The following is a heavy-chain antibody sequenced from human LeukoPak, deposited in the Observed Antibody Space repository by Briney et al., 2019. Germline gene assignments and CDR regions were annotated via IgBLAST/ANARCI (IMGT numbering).Heavy chain of an antibody. CDR2: IKPDGSER. D-gene: IGHD3-3*01. Sequence: GGSLRLSCAASGFTFGDFYMTWVRQAPGRGLEWVANIKPDGSERWIADSVKGRFTISRDNARNSLYLQMDSLRAEDTAFYYCARSVESGVTQWSLDNWGRGALVTVSS. V-gene: IGHV3-7*01. CDR1: GFTFGDFY. CDR3: ARSVESGVTQWSLDN. J-gene: IGHJ4*02.